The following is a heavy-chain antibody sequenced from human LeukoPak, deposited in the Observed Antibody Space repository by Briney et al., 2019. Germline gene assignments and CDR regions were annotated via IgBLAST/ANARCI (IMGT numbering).Heavy chain of an antibody. D-gene: IGHD3-16*02. CDR1: GYTFTSYD. CDR3: AREDGKGDYVWGSYRYTLYYYGMDV. CDR2: MNPNSGNT. Sequence: ASVKVSCKASGYTFTSYDISWVRQATGQGLEWMGWMNPNSGNTGYAQKFQGRVTMTRNTSISTAYMELSSLRSEDTAVYYCAREDGKGDYVWGSYRYTLYYYGMDVWGQGTTVTVSS. V-gene: IGHV1-8*01. J-gene: IGHJ6*02.